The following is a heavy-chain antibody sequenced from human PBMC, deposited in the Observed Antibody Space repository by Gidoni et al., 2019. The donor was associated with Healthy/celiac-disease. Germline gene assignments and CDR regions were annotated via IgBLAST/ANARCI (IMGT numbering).Heavy chain of an antibody. Sequence: EVQLVESGGGLVKPGGSLRLSCAASGFTFSNSWMSWFRQAPGKGLEWVGRIKSKTDGGTTDYAAPVKGRFTISRDDSKNTLYLQMNSLKTEDTAVYYCTATVYDYVWGSYRSFDYWGQGTLVTVSS. CDR3: TATVYDYVWGSYRSFDY. J-gene: IGHJ4*02. D-gene: IGHD3-16*02. CDR2: IKSKTDGGTT. V-gene: IGHV3-15*01. CDR1: GFTFSNSW.